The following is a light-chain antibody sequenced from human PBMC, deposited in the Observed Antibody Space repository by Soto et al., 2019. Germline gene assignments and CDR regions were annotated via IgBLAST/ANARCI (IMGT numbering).Light chain of an antibody. J-gene: IGLJ1*01. CDR1: STDFVSYNR. V-gene: IGLV2-18*01. Sequence: QSVLTQPPSASGSPGQSVTMSCTGTSTDFVSYNRVSWYQQPPGTAPKLMIYEVSKRPSGVPDRFSGSKSGNTASLTISGLQAADEADYYCSLYTSEDAYVFGTGTKVTV. CDR3: SLYTSEDAYV. CDR2: EVS.